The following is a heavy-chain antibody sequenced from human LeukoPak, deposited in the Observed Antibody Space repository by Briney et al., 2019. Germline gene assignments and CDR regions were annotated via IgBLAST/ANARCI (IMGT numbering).Heavy chain of an antibody. J-gene: IGHJ5*02. V-gene: IGHV4-34*01. CDR1: GGSFSGYY. Sequence: PSETLSLTCAVYGGSFSGYYWSWIRQPPGKGLEWIGEINHSGSTNYNPSLKSRVTISVDTSKNQFSLKLSSVTAADTAVYYCARGRAGFWAFPKLNWFDPWGQGTLVTVSS. D-gene: IGHD3-16*01. CDR3: ARGRAGFWAFPKLNWFDP. CDR2: INHSGST.